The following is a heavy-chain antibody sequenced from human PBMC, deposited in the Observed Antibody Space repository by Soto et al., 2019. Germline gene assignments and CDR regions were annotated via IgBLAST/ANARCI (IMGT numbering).Heavy chain of an antibody. CDR2: INSDGSST. D-gene: IGHD4-4*01. J-gene: IGHJ6*03. V-gene: IGHV3-74*01. CDR3: AREKALHPDYYYYYMDV. CDR1: GFTFSSYW. Sequence: GSLRLSCAASGFTFSSYWMHWVRQAPGKGLVWVSRINSDGSSTSYADSVKGRFTISRDNAKNTLYLQMNSLRAEDTAVYYCAREKALHPDYYYYYMDVWGKGTTVTVSS.